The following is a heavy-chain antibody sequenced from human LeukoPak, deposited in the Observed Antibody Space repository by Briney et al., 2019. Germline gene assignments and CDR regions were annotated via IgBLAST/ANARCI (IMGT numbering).Heavy chain of an antibody. CDR3: AKVRIAVVEPADFDY. J-gene: IGHJ4*02. CDR1: GFTFSSYA. V-gene: IGHV3-23*01. Sequence: GASLGLSCAASGFTFSSYAMSWVRQAPGKGLEWVSAISGSGGSTYYADSVKGRFTISRDNSKNTLYLQMNSLRAEDTAVYYCAKVRIAVVEPADFDYWGQGTLVTVSS. D-gene: IGHD6-19*01. CDR2: ISGSGGST.